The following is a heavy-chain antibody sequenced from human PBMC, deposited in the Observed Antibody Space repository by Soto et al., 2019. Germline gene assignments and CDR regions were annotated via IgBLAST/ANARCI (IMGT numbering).Heavy chain of an antibody. D-gene: IGHD6-13*01. CDR2: INSDGSST. Sequence: GGSLRLSCAASGFTFSSYSMHWVRQAPGKGLVWVSRINSDGSSTSYADSVKGRFTISRDNAKNTLYLQMNSLRAEDTAVYYCARDAPESIAAAGMRWFDPWGQGTLVTVSS. J-gene: IGHJ5*02. CDR1: GFTFSSYS. CDR3: ARDAPESIAAAGMRWFDP. V-gene: IGHV3-74*01.